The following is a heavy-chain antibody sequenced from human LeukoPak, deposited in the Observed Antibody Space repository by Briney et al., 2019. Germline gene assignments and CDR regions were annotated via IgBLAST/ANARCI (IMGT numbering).Heavy chain of an antibody. V-gene: IGHV1-8*01. CDR3: ARVSHPMSGVVRGVIILYYYYMDV. CDR2: MNPNSGNT. Sequence: ASVKVSCKASGYTFTSYDINWVRQATGQGLEWMGWMNPNSGNTGYAQKFQGRVTMTRNTSISTAYMELSSLRSEDTAVYYCARVSHPMSGVVRGVIILYYYYMDVWGKGTTVTISS. D-gene: IGHD3-10*01. CDR1: GYTFTSYD. J-gene: IGHJ6*03.